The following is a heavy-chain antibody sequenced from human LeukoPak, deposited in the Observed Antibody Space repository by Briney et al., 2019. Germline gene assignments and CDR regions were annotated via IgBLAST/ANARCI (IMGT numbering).Heavy chain of an antibody. V-gene: IGHV3-23*01. CDR2: IVGRGGIT. Sequence: GGSLRLSCAASGITFSSYAMSWVRQAPGKGLEWVSTIVGRGGITYYADSVKGRFTISRDNSKNTLYLQLNSLRAEDTAVYYCATDGIPGATTTLDYWGQGTLVTVSS. CDR1: GITFSSYA. D-gene: IGHD1-26*01. J-gene: IGHJ4*02. CDR3: ATDGIPGATTTLDY.